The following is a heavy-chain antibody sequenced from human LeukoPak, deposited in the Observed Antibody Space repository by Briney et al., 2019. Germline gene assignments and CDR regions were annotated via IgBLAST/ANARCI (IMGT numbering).Heavy chain of an antibody. CDR3: ASNYYDSSGYFRGFYL. J-gene: IGHJ4*02. D-gene: IGHD3-22*01. CDR1: GGTFSSYA. V-gene: IGHV1-69*01. Sequence: ASVKVSCNASGGTFSSYAISWVRQAPGQGLEWMGGIIPIFGTANYAQKFQGRVTITADESTSTAYMELSSLRSEDTAVYYCASNYYDSSGYFRGFYLWGQGTLVSVSS. CDR2: IIPIFGTA.